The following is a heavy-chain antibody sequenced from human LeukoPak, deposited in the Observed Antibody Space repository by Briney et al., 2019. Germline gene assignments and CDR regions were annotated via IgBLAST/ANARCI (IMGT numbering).Heavy chain of an antibody. Sequence: ASVKVSCKVSGYTLTELSMHWVRQAPGKGLEWMGGFDPEDGETIYAQKFQGRVTMTEDTSTDTAYTELSSLRSDDTAVYYCARDPQGIAALGTDAFDIWGQGTMVTVSS. J-gene: IGHJ3*02. D-gene: IGHD6-25*01. V-gene: IGHV1-24*01. CDR1: GYTLTELS. CDR2: FDPEDGET. CDR3: ARDPQGIAALGTDAFDI.